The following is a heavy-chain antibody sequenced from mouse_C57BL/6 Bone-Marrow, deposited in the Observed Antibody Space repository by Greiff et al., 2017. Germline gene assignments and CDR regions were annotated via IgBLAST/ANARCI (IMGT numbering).Heavy chain of an antibody. V-gene: IGHV1-15*01. D-gene: IGHD1-1*01. J-gene: IGHJ2*01. CDR2: IDPETGGT. Sequence: QVQLQQSGAELVRPGASVTLSCKASGYTFTDYEMHWVKQTPVHGLEWIGAIDPETGGTAYNQKFKGKAILTADKSSSTAYMELRSLTSEDSAVYYCARQGVYGSSRYYFDYWGQGTTLTVSS. CDR1: GYTFTDYE. CDR3: ARQGVYGSSRYYFDY.